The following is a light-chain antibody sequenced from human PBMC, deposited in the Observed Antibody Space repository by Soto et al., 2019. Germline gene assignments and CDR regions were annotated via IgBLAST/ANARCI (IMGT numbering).Light chain of an antibody. V-gene: IGKV1-6*01. Sequence: AIQMTQSPSSLSASVGDRVTLTCRASQGIRNDLGWYQQKPGKAPKVLIYAASTLQSGVPSRFSGSGFGTDFTLTISSLQPEDFATYYCLQKYFYPFTFGPGTKVDIK. J-gene: IGKJ3*01. CDR1: QGIRND. CDR3: LQKYFYPFT. CDR2: AAS.